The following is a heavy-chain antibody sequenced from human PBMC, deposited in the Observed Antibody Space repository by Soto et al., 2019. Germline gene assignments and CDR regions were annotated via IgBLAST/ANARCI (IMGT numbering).Heavy chain of an antibody. D-gene: IGHD3-22*01. CDR2: IYSGGST. J-gene: IGHJ6*02. CDR1: GFTVSSNY. CDR3: ARDAAYYYDSSGYHYYYYGMDV. Sequence: GGSLRLSFAASGFTVSSNYMSWVRHAPVKGLGWVSVIYSGGSTYYADSVKGRFTISRDNSKNTLYLQMNSLRAEDTAVYYCARDAAYYYDSSGYHYYYYGMDVWGQGTPVTVSS. V-gene: IGHV3-53*01.